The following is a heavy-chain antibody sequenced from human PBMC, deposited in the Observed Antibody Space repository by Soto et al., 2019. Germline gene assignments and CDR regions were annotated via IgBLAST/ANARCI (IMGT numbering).Heavy chain of an antibody. CDR3: ARAQYYDFWSGYSNWFDP. D-gene: IGHD3-3*01. V-gene: IGHV4-61*01. J-gene: IGHJ5*02. CDR2: IYYSGST. CDR1: GGSVSSGSYY. Sequence: QVQLQESGLGLVKPSETLSLTCTVSGGSVSSGSYYWSWIRQPPGKGLEWIGYIYYSGSTNYNPSLKSRVTISVDTSKNQFSLKLSSVTAADTAVYYCARAQYYDFWSGYSNWFDPWGQGTLVTVSS.